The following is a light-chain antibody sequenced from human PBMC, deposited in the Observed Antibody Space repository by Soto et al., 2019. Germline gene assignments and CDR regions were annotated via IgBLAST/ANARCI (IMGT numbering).Light chain of an antibody. CDR1: QNIRTY. V-gene: IGKV1-39*01. CDR3: QQTFRTPWT. CDR2: ATS. Sequence: GYRVTIPCWASQNIRTYLNWYQQKPGKAPKVLIYATSSLQSGVPSRFSGSGSGTDFTLTISSLQPEDFATYYCQQTFRTPWTFAQGTKVDIK. J-gene: IGKJ1*01.